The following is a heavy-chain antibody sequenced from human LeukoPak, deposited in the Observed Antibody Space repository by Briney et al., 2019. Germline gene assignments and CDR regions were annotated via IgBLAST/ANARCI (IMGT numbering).Heavy chain of an antibody. CDR2: IRYDGSNK. Sequence: PGGSLRLSCAASGFTFSSYGMHWVRQAPGKGLEWVAFIRYDGSNKYYADSVKGRFTISRDNSKNTLYLQMNSLRAEDTAVYYCAKDGFSTMVRGVITLDAFDIWGQGTMVTVSS. D-gene: IGHD3-10*01. CDR3: AKDGFSTMVRGVITLDAFDI. J-gene: IGHJ3*02. V-gene: IGHV3-30*02. CDR1: GFTFSSYG.